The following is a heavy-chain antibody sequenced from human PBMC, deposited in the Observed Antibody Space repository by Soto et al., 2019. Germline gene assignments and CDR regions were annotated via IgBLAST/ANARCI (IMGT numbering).Heavy chain of an antibody. CDR3: VCGGNFFVY. CDR2: LDQDGSER. Sequence: EGQLVESGGGLVQPGGSLRLSCAASGFTFSTYWMTWVRRPPGKGLEWVANLDQDGSERYYVDSVSGRFTISRDNAKNSLYLQMNSLRAEDTAVYYCVCGGNFFVYWAQGTLVTVSP. CDR1: GFTFSTYW. D-gene: IGHD3-16*01. V-gene: IGHV3-7*01. J-gene: IGHJ4*02.